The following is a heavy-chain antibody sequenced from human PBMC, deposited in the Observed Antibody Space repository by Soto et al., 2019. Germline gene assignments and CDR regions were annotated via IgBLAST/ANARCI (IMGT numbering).Heavy chain of an antibody. Sequence: SVKVSCKASGGTFSSYATSWVRQAPGQGLEWMGGIIPIFGTANYAQKFQGRVTITADKSTSTAYMELSSLRSEDTAVYYCARYKAAPSPITIFGVVRPPYYYYGMDVWGQGTTVTVSS. CDR3: ARYKAAPSPITIFGVVRPPYYYYGMDV. V-gene: IGHV1-69*06. D-gene: IGHD3-3*01. J-gene: IGHJ6*02. CDR1: GGTFSSYA. CDR2: IIPIFGTA.